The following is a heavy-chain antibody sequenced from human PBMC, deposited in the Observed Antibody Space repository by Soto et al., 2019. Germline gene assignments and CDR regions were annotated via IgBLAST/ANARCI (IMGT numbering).Heavy chain of an antibody. CDR1: GGSFSGYY. J-gene: IGHJ4*02. CDR3: ARGGGYDFWSGYYTGPSDY. V-gene: IGHV4-34*01. D-gene: IGHD3-3*01. Sequence: SETLSLTCAVYGGSFSGYYWSWIRQPPGKGLEWIGEINHSGSTNYNPSHKSRVTISVDTSKNQFSLKLSSVTAADTAVFYFARGGGYDFWSGYYTGPSDYWGQGTLVTVSS. CDR2: INHSGST.